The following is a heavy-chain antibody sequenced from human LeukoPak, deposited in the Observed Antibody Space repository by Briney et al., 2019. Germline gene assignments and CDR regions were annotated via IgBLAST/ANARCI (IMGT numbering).Heavy chain of an antibody. Sequence: SETLSLTCTVSGGSIRSDYWGWIRQPPGKGLEWIGYIHYSGSTNYNPSLKRRLTMSVDMSKNQFSLRLSSVTAADTAVYYCARLARKTTVVPPDFDSWGQGTLVTVSS. D-gene: IGHD4-23*01. V-gene: IGHV4-59*01. CDR1: GGSIRSDY. CDR3: ARLARKTTVVPPDFDS. CDR2: IHYSGST. J-gene: IGHJ4*02.